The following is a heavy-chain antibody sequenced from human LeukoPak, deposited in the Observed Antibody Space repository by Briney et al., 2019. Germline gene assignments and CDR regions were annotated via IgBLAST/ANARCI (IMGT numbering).Heavy chain of an antibody. J-gene: IGHJ4*02. V-gene: IGHV3-21*01. CDR2: ISSSSSYI. CDR3: AREDYVYWSGYYSKVNFDY. Sequence: GGSLRLSCAASGFTFSSYSMNWVRQAPGKGLEWVSCISSSSSYIYYADSVKGRFTISRDNAKNPLYLQMNSLRAEDTAVYYCAREDYVYWSGYYSKVNFDYWGQGTLVTVSS. CDR1: GFTFSSYS. D-gene: IGHD3-3*01.